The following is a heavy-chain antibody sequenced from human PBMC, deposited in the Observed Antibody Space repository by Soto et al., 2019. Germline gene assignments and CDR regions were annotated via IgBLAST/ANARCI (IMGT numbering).Heavy chain of an antibody. CDR1: GGSVSDNTYY. CDR2: VYYSGTT. Sequence: SETLSLTFSVSGGSVSDNTYYWSWIRHPPGKRLEWIGYVYYSGTTNYNPSLKSRVTISVDLSKNRFSLRLSSVTTADTALYYCARTTAVPNTLRSRYFFDYWGQGTLVTVS. CDR3: ARTTAVPNTLRSRYFFDY. V-gene: IGHV4-61*01. J-gene: IGHJ4*02. D-gene: IGHD4-17*01.